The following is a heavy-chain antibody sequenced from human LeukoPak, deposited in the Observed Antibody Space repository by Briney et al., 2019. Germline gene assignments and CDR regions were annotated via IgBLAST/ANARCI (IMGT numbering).Heavy chain of an antibody. CDR1: GFTFSSYA. CDR2: ISYDGSNK. CDR3: AKDRYSSSSALIDY. V-gene: IGHV3-30*04. Sequence: GGSLRLSCAASGFTFSSYAMHWVRQAPGKGLEWVAVISYDGSNKYYADSVKGRFTISRDNSKNTLYLQMNSLRAEDTAVYYCAKDRYSSSSALIDYWGQGTLVTVSS. J-gene: IGHJ4*02. D-gene: IGHD6-6*01.